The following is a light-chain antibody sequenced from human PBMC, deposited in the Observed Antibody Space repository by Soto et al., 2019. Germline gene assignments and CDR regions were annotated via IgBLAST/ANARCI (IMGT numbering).Light chain of an antibody. J-gene: IGKJ2*01. V-gene: IGKV1-6*01. CDR3: LQDYNYPYT. CDR2: GAS. CDR1: QAIRND. Sequence: AIQMTQSPSFLSASVGDRVTITCRASQAIRNDLGWYQQKPGKAPKLLIYGASNLHTGVPSRFSGSGSGTDFTLTISSLQPEDFATYYWLQDYNYPYTFGQGTRLEIK.